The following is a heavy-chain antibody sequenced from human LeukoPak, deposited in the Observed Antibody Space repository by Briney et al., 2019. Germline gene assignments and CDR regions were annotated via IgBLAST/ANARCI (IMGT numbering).Heavy chain of an antibody. J-gene: IGHJ6*03. V-gene: IGHV1-69*13. CDR3: ARASGWYERGPDYYYYYMDL. CDR2: IIPIFGTA. D-gene: IGHD6-19*01. Sequence: SVKVSCKASGGTFSSYAISWVRQAPGQGLEWMGGIIPIFGTANYAQKFQGRVTITADESTSTAYMELSSLRSEDTAVYYCARASGWYERGPDYYYYYMDLWGKGTTVTVSS. CDR1: GGTFSSYA.